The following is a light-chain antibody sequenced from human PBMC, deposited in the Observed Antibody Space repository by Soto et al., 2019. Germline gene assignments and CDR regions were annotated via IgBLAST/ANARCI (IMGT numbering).Light chain of an antibody. CDR2: DAS. V-gene: IGKV3-11*01. CDR3: QQSSNSPIT. J-gene: IGKJ5*01. CDR1: PIVSSY. Sequence: EIVFTQSPATLSLSPGERATLSCRASPIVSSYLAWYQQKPGKAPRHLIYDASSRASGIPSRFSGSGSGTDFTLTISSLEPEDFAVYYCQQSSNSPITFGQGTQLEIK.